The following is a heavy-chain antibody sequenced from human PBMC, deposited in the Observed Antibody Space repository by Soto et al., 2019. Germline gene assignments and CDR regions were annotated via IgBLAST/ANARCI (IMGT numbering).Heavy chain of an antibody. CDR1: GFTFSSYW. J-gene: IGHJ4*02. CDR3: ARVDRPGYYFDY. Sequence: GESLKISCAASGFTFSSYWMHWVRQAPGKGLVWVSRINSDGSSTSYADSVKGRFTISRDNAKNTLYLQMNSLRAEDTAVYYCARVDRPGYYFDYWGQGTLVTVSS. CDR2: INSDGSST. D-gene: IGHD2-2*03. V-gene: IGHV3-74*01.